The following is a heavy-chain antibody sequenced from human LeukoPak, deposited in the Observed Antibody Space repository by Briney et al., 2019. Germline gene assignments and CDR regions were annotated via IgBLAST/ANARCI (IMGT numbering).Heavy chain of an antibody. D-gene: IGHD2-15*01. V-gene: IGHV4-59*08. Sequence: SETLSLTCTVSGGSISGYFWSCIRQPLGKGLEFIGYIYYNGATLYSPSLKSRVTMSVDTSKNQFSLKLSSVTAADTAVYYCARHDPVGYYQHGMDVWGQGTTVTVSS. CDR3: ARHDPVGYYQHGMDV. CDR1: GGSISGYF. J-gene: IGHJ6*02. CDR2: IYYNGAT.